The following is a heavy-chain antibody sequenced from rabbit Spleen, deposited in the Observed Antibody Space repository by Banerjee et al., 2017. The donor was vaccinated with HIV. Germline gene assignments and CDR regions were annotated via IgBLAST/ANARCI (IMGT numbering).Heavy chain of an antibody. D-gene: IGHD6-1*01. V-gene: IGHV1S45*01. J-gene: IGHJ4*01. CDR1: GFDFSSFG. CDR2: IDVSKSGST. Sequence: QEQLVESGGGLVQPGGSLKLSCKASGFDFSSFGVCWVRQAPGKGLEWIGYIDVSKSGSTYYANWAKGRFTISKISSTTVTLQMTSLTAADTATYFCARNNVGAPGYGHAIALWGPGTLVTVS. CDR3: ARNNVGAPGYGHAIAL.